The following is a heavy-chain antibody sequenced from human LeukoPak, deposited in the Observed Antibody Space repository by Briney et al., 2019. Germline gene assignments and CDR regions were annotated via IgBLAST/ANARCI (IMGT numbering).Heavy chain of an antibody. CDR2: IYYTGST. D-gene: IGHD6-6*01. J-gene: IGHJ4*02. CDR1: GGSISSLY. V-gene: IGHV4-59*08. CDR3: ARHRAYSSSSPFDY. Sequence: PSETLSLTCSVSGGSISSLYWSWIRQPPGKGLEWIGYIYYTGSTNYNPSLKSRVTMFVDMSKNQFSLRLSAVTAADTAVYYCARHRAYSSSSPFDYWGQGTLVTVSS.